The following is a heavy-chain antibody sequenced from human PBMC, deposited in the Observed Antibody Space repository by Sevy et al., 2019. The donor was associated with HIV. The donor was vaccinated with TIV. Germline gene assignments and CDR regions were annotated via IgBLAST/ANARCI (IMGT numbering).Heavy chain of an antibody. CDR3: ARGSPCSSSSCYSSNPTKKFDY. CDR1: GFTFSSYS. V-gene: IGHV3-21*01. Sequence: GGSLRFSCAASGFTFSSYSMNWVRQAPGKGLEWVSSISSSSSYIYYADSVKGRFTISRDNAKNSLYLQMNSLRAEDTAVYYCARGSPCSSSSCYSSNPTKKFDYWGQGTLVTVSS. D-gene: IGHD2-2*01. CDR2: ISSSSSYI. J-gene: IGHJ4*02.